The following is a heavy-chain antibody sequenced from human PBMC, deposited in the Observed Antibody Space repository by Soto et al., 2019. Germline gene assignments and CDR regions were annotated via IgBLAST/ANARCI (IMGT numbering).Heavy chain of an antibody. J-gene: IGHJ6*02. CDR1: GFTFDDYA. V-gene: IGHV3-9*01. CDR3: AKDKSYYYYGMDV. Sequence: EVQLVESGGGLVQPGRSLRLSCAASGFTFDDYAMHWVRQAPGKGLEWVSGISGNSGSIDYADSVKGRFTISRDNAKNPLYLQMNSLRAEDTALYYCAKDKSYYYYGMDVWGQGTTVTVSS. CDR2: ISGNSGSI.